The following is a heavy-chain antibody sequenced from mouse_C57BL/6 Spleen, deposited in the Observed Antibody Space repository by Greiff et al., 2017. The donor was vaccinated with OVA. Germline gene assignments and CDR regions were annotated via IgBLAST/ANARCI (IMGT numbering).Heavy chain of an antibody. CDR1: GYTFTSYW. J-gene: IGHJ3*01. V-gene: IGHV1-69*01. CDR3: ARFGYDVAY. D-gene: IGHD2-2*01. CDR2: IDPSDSYT. Sequence: QVQLQQPGAELVMPGASVKLSCKASGYTFTSYWMHWVKQRPGQGLEWIGEIDPSDSYTNYNQKFKGKSTLTVDKSSSTAYIQLSSLTSEDSAVYYCARFGYDVAYWGQGTLVTVSA.